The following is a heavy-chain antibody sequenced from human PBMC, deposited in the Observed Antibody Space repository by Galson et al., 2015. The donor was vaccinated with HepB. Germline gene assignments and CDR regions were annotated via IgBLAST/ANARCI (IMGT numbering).Heavy chain of an antibody. V-gene: IGHV3-7*03. CDR2: IKEDGSEK. D-gene: IGHD2-15*01. CDR1: GFTFSNYW. Sequence: SLRLSCAASGFTFSNYWMSWVRQAPGKGLEWVANIKEDGSEKYYVDSVKGRFTISRDNAKNSVYLQMNSLRAEDTAVYCCATGGRVVGLPTPIWDVALDIWGQGALVTVSS. J-gene: IGHJ3*02. CDR3: ATGGRVVGLPTPIWDVALDI.